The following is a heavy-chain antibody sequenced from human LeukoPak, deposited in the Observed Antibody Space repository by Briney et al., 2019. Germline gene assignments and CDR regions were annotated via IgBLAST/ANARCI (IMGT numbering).Heavy chain of an antibody. CDR2: ISGSGDST. V-gene: IGHV3-23*01. D-gene: IGHD3-16*02. CDR3: ARDYDYVWGSYRPFDY. CDR1: GFTFSSYG. Sequence: GGSLRLSCAASGFTFSSYGMSWVRQAPGKGLEWVSTISGSGDSTYYADSVKGRFTISRDNSKNTLYLQMNSLRAEDTAVYYCARDYDYVWGSYRPFDYWGQGTLVTVSS. J-gene: IGHJ4*02.